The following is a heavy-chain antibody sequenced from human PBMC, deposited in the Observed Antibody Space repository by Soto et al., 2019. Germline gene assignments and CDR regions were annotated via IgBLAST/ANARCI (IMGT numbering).Heavy chain of an antibody. J-gene: IGHJ4*02. Sequence: ASVKVSRKTSGYTFNNYGINWVRQAPEEGLDWVGWISGYNGDTDYAQKFHGRVTLTTDTSTRTAYMELRSLLSDDTAVYFCARLAAAGSGMRYWGQGTQVTVSS. CDR3: ARLAAAGSGMRY. D-gene: IGHD6-13*01. V-gene: IGHV1-18*01. CDR1: GYTFNNYG. CDR2: ISGYNGDT.